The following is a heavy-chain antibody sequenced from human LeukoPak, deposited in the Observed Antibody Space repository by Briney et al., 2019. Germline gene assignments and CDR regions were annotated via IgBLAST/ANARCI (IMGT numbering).Heavy chain of an antibody. D-gene: IGHD1-1*01. CDR1: GYTLTELS. V-gene: IGHV1-24*01. J-gene: IGHJ4*02. Sequence: ASVKVSCKVSGYTLTELSMHWVRPAPGKGLEWMGGFDPEDGETIYAQKLQGTVTMTEDTSTDTAYMELSSLRAEDTAVYYRATATIGANFDYWGQGTLVTVSS. CDR2: FDPEDGET. CDR3: ATATIGANFDY.